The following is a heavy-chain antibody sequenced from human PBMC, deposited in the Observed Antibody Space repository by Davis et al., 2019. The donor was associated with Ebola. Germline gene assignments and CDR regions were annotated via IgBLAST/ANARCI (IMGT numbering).Heavy chain of an antibody. CDR3: ARDGGWLRHTSFDY. D-gene: IGHD5-12*01. CDR2: IYYSGST. V-gene: IGHV4-30-4*01. Sequence: MPSETLSLTCAVSGGSISSGDYYWSWIRQPPGKGLEWIGYIYYSGSTYYNPSLKSRVTISVDTSKNQFSLKLSSVTAADTAVYYCARDGGWLRHTSFDYWGQGTLVTVSS. J-gene: IGHJ4*02. CDR1: GGSISSGDYY.